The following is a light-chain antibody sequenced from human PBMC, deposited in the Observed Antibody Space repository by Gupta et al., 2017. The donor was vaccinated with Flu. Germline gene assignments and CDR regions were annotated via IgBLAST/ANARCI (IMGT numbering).Light chain of an antibody. CDR1: RSNPGAGYD. V-gene: IGLV1-40*01. CDR2: ANN. J-gene: IGLJ2*01. CDR3: QSYDSLSASKL. Sequence: QSVLTQPPSVSAAAGQRVTISCTGGRSNPGAGYDVHWYLQTPGTVPKLLIFANNIRPSGVPDRFSGSRFGSSASLAITGLQPEDEGDYYCQSYDSLSASKLFGGGTKVTVL.